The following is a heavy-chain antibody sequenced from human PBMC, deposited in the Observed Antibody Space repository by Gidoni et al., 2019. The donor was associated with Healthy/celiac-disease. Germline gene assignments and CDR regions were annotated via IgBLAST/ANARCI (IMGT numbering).Heavy chain of an antibody. D-gene: IGHD4-17*01. CDR1: GGTFSSYA. V-gene: IGHV1-69*01. Sequence: QVQLVQSGAEVKKPGYSVKVSCKASGGTFSSYAISWVRQAPGQGLEWMGGIIPIFGTANYAQKFQGRVTITADESTSTAYMELSSLRSEDTAVYYWASLYSTVTTLGGGNDYWGQGTLVTVSS. CDR3: ASLYSTVTTLGGGNDY. J-gene: IGHJ4*02. CDR2: IIPIFGTA.